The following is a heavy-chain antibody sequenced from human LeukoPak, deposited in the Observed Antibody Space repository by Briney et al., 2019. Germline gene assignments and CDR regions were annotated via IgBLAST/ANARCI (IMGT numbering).Heavy chain of an antibody. J-gene: IGHJ3*02. V-gene: IGHV3-30-3*01. D-gene: IGHD2/OR15-2a*01. CDR3: ARVSRPFVLVDAFDI. CDR1: GFIFSTYA. Sequence: GGSLRLSCAASGFIFSTYAMVWVRQAPGKGLEWVAVTSYDGNNKYYVDSEKGRFTTSRDNPRNMLYLQMNSLRTEDTAVYYCARVSRPFVLVDAFDIWGQGTVVTVSS. CDR2: TSYDGNNK.